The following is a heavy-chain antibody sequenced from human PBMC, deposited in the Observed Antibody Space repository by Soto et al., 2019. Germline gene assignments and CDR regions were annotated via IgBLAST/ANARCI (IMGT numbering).Heavy chain of an antibody. V-gene: IGHV4-59*01. D-gene: IGHD1-26*01. Sequence: TSETLSLTCTVSGGSISSYYWSWIRQPPGKGLEWIGYIYYSGSTNYNPSLKSRVTISVDTSKNQFSLKLSSVTAADTAAYYCARGGATTPVDYYYYGMDVWGQGTTVTVSS. CDR2: IYYSGST. CDR1: GGSISSYY. J-gene: IGHJ6*02. CDR3: ARGGATTPVDYYYYGMDV.